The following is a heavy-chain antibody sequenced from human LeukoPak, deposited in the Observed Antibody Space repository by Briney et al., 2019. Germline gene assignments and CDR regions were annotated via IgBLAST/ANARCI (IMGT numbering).Heavy chain of an antibody. Sequence: TGGSLRLSCTASGFTFGDYLMSWFRQVPGKGLEWIGFISGGTTEYAASVKGRFTISRDDSTSIAYLQMNSLTTEDTAVYYCSRGSGWLSVYWGQGTLVTVSS. J-gene: IGHJ4*02. CDR2: ISGGTT. D-gene: IGHD6-19*01. CDR3: SRGSGWLSVY. V-gene: IGHV3-49*03. CDR1: GFTFGDYL.